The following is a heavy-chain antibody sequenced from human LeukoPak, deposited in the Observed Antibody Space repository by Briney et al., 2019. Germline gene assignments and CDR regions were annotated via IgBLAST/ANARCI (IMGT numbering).Heavy chain of an antibody. CDR2: IRYDGSNK. CDR1: RFTFSSYG. J-gene: IGHJ4*02. D-gene: IGHD3-22*01. Sequence: GGSLRLSCAASRFTFSSYGMHWVRQAPGKGLEWVAFIRYDGSNKYYADSVKGRFTISRDNSKNTLYLQMNSLRAEDTAVYYCAKEGPNDSSGYYYSPFGYFDYWGQGTLVTVSS. V-gene: IGHV3-30*02. CDR3: AKEGPNDSSGYYYSPFGYFDY.